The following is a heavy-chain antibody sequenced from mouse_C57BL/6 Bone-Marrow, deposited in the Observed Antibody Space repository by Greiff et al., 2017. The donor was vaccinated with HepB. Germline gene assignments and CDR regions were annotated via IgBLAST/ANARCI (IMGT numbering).Heavy chain of an antibody. CDR1: GYSFTSYY. Sequence: VQLQQSGPELVKPGASVKISCKASGYSFTSYYIHWVKQRPGQGLEWIGWIYPESGNTKYNEKFKGKATLTADTSSSTAYMQLSSLTSEDSAVYYSTRDGSSYYWYFDVWGTGTTVTVSS. CDR2: IYPESGNT. V-gene: IGHV1-66*01. D-gene: IGHD1-1*01. J-gene: IGHJ1*03. CDR3: TRDGSSYYWYFDV.